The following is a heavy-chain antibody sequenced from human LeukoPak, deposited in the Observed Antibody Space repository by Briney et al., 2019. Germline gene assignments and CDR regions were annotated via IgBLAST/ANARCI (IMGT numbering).Heavy chain of an antibody. Sequence: GASVKVSFKASGYTFTSYDINWVRQATGQGQEGMGWMNPNSANTGYAQKFQGRVTMTRTTSISTAYMELSSLRSEDTAVYYCARARAGQWLVRGGRDYWGQGTLVTVSS. V-gene: IGHV1-8*01. CDR2: MNPNSANT. D-gene: IGHD6-19*01. J-gene: IGHJ4*02. CDR1: GYTFTSYD. CDR3: ARARAGQWLVRGGRDY.